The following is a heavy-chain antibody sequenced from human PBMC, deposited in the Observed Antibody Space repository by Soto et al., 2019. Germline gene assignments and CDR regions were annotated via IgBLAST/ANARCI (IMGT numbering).Heavy chain of an antibody. CDR3: ARGLAQNAY. CDR2: LYSGGST. V-gene: IGHV3-66*01. J-gene: IGHJ4*02. CDR1: GFTVSSSY. Sequence: EVQLVESGGSLVQPGGSLRLSCAASGFTVSSSYMSWVRQAPGKGLEWVSVLYSGGSTYYADSVRGSFTISRDNSQNTLDLQMNSLRAEDTALYYCARGLAQNAYWGQGPLVTVSS. D-gene: IGHD6-6*01.